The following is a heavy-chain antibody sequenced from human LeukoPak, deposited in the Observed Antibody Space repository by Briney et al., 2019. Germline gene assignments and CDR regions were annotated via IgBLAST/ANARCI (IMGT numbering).Heavy chain of an antibody. CDR3: ARGKYYDNNDWFDP. CDR2: IYHSGNT. Sequence: SETLSLTCTVSGGSLSSGGYSWNWIRQPPGRGLEWLGYIYHSGNTYNNPSLKSRVTISVDRSKNQFSLNLSSVTAADTAVYYCARGKYYDNNDWFDPWGQGTLVTVSS. CDR1: GGSLSSGGYS. D-gene: IGHD3-22*01. V-gene: IGHV4-30-2*01. J-gene: IGHJ5*02.